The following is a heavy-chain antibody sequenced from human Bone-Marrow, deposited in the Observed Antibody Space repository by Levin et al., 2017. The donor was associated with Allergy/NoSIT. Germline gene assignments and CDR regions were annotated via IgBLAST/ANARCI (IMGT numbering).Heavy chain of an antibody. Sequence: GGSLRLSCAASGFTFTTYAMHWVRQAPGKGLEWVAVISYDGSNNYYADSVKGRFTISRDNSKNTLYLQMNSLRAGDTAVYYCAKEQELGYCSGGSGAPFFDYWGQGTLVTVSS. CDR3: AKEQELGYCSGGSGAPFFDY. CDR2: ISYDGSNN. V-gene: IGHV3-30*18. CDR1: GFTFTTYA. J-gene: IGHJ4*02. D-gene: IGHD2-15*01.